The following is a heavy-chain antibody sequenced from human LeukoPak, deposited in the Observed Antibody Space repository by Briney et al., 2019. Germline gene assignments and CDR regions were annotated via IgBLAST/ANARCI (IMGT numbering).Heavy chain of an antibody. CDR1: GGSFSGYY. J-gene: IGHJ4*02. V-gene: IGHV4-34*01. CDR2: INHSGST. Sequence: SETLSLTCAVYGGSFSGYYWSWIRQPPGKGLEWIGEINHSGSTNYNPSLKSRVTISVDTSKNQFSLKLSSVTAADTAVYYCARNDFCSGYIVSDYWGQGTLVTVSS. CDR3: ARNDFCSGYIVSDY. D-gene: IGHD3-3*01.